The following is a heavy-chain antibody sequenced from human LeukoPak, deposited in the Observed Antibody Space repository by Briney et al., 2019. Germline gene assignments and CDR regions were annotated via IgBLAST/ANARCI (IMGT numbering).Heavy chain of an antibody. J-gene: IGHJ5*02. V-gene: IGHV3-23*01. D-gene: IGHD6-13*01. CDR3: AGGHSSSWYWFDP. Sequence: GGSLRLSCAASGFTFSSYAMSWVRQAPGKGLEWVSVISGSGGSTYYADSVKGRFTISRDNSKNTLYLQMNSLRAEDTAVYYCAGGHSSSWYWFDPWGQGTLATVSS. CDR1: GFTFSSYA. CDR2: ISGSGGST.